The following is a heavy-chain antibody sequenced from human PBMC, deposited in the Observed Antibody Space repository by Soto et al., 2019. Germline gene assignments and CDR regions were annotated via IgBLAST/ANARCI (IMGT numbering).Heavy chain of an antibody. V-gene: IGHV4-30-4*01. J-gene: IGHJ6*02. CDR3: ARARGGYCISTSCYEGVYYYYGMDV. CDR1: GGSISSGDYC. Sequence: PSETLSLTCTVSGGSISSGDYCWSWIRQPPGKGLEWIGYIYYSGSTYYNPSLKSRVTISVDTSKNQFSLKLSSVTAADTAVYYCARARGGYCISTSCYEGVYYYYGMDVWGQGTTVTVSS. CDR2: IYYSGST. D-gene: IGHD2-2*01.